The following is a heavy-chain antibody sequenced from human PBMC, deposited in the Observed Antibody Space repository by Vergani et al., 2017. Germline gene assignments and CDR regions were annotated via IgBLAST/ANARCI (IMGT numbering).Heavy chain of an antibody. J-gene: IGHJ4*02. CDR1: GGSVSSGSYY. D-gene: IGHD3-22*01. V-gene: IGHV4-61*01. CDR3: ARGLPSSYDSSGYYYFDY. Sequence: QVQLQESGPGLVKPSETLSLTCTVSGGSVSSGSYYWSWIRQPPGKGLEWIGYIYYSGSTNYNPSLKSRVTISVDTSKNQFSLKLSSVTAADTAVYYCARGLPSSYDSSGYYYFDYWGQGTLVTVSS. CDR2: IYYSGST.